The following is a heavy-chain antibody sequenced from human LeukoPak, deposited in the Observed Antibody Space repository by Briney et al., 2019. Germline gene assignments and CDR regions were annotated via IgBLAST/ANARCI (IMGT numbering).Heavy chain of an antibody. D-gene: IGHD6-19*01. Sequence: SETLSLTCTVSGGSISSSSYYWGWIRQPPGKGLEWIGSIYYSGSTYYNPSLKSRVTMSVDTSKTQFSLKLTSVSAADTAVYYCAIYSSGWPFLDYWGQGTLVTVSS. CDR3: AIYSSGWPFLDY. V-gene: IGHV4-39*07. J-gene: IGHJ4*02. CDR2: IYYSGST. CDR1: GGSISSSSYY.